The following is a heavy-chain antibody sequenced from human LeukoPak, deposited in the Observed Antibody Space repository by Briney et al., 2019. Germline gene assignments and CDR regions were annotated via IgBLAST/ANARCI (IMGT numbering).Heavy chain of an antibody. J-gene: IGHJ6*02. CDR1: GGSFSGYY. D-gene: IGHD3-10*01. CDR2: INHSGST. CDR3: ARRGHGVILTYYYGMDV. Sequence: PSETLSLTCAVYGGSFSGYYWSWIRQPPGKGLEWIGEINHSGSTYYNPSLKSRVTISVDTSKNQFSLKLSSVTAADTAVYYCARRGHGVILTYYYGMDVWGQGTTVTVSS. V-gene: IGHV4-34*09.